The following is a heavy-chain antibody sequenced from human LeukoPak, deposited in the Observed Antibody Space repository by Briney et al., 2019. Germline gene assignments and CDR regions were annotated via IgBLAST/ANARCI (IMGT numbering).Heavy chain of an antibody. Sequence: GGSLRLSCAASGIPFISFGMHWVRQAPGKGLEWVSFIRYDSTDKYYAESVKGRFTISRDNSKNTLYLQMNSLRAEDTAVYYCFGGCYEACWGQGALVTVSS. CDR3: FGGCYEAC. CDR2: IRYDSTDK. CDR1: GIPFISFG. J-gene: IGHJ4*02. V-gene: IGHV3-30*02. D-gene: IGHD1-26*01.